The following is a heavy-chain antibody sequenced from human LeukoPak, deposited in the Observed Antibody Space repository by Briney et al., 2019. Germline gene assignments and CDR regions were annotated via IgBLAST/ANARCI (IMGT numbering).Heavy chain of an antibody. Sequence: ASVKVSCKASGYTFTSYGISWVRQAPGQGLEWMGWISAYNGNTNYAQKLQGRVTMTTDTSTSTAYMELRSLRSDDTAVYHCARDYYGSGSYYNPSLYYFDYWGQGTLVTVSS. CDR1: GYTFTSYG. CDR2: ISAYNGNT. V-gene: IGHV1-18*01. CDR3: ARDYYGSGSYYNPSLYYFDY. J-gene: IGHJ4*02. D-gene: IGHD3-10*01.